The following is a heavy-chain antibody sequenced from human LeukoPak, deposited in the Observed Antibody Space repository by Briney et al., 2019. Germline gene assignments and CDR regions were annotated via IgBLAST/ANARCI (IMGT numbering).Heavy chain of an antibody. CDR1: GFTVSRNY. CDR3: AELGITMIGGV. CDR2: IYSGGST. Sequence: GGSLRLSCAASGFTVSRNYMSWVRQAPGKGLEWVSVIYSGGSTYYADSVKGRFTISRDNSKNTLYLQMNSLRAEDTAVYYCAELGITMIGGVWGKGTTVTISS. V-gene: IGHV3-66*01. D-gene: IGHD3-10*02. J-gene: IGHJ6*04.